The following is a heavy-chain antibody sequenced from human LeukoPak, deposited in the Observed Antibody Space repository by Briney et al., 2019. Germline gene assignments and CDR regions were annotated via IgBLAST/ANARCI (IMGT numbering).Heavy chain of an antibody. J-gene: IGHJ3*02. V-gene: IGHV3-53*04. CDR1: GFTVSSNY. D-gene: IGHD3-16*01. Sequence: PGGSLRLSCAASGFTVSSNYMSWVRQAPGKGLEWVSIIYSGGSTYYADSVKGRFTISRHNSKNTLYLQMNSLRAEDTAVYYCAREVGGNAFDIWGQGTMVTVSS. CDR2: IYSGGST. CDR3: AREVGGNAFDI.